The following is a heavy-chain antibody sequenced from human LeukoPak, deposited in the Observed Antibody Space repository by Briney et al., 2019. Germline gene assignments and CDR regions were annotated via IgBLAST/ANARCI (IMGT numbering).Heavy chain of an antibody. D-gene: IGHD6-13*01. CDR1: GGTFSSYA. CDR2: IIPILGIA. CDR3: AKDQRSSWPLFDAFDI. Sequence: ASVKVSCKASGGTFSSYAISWVRQAPGQGLEWMGRIIPILGIANYAQKFQGRVTITADKSTSTAYMELSSLRSEDTAVYYCAKDQRSSWPLFDAFDIWGQGTMVTVSS. J-gene: IGHJ3*02. V-gene: IGHV1-69*04.